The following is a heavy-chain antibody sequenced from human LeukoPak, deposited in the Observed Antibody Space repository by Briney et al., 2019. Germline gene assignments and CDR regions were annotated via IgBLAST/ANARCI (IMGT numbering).Heavy chain of an antibody. CDR3: AKDISMIVLWLPDY. CDR2: ISWNSGSI. Sequence: QTGGSLRLSCAASGSTFDDYAMHWVRQAPGKGLEWVSGISWNSGSIGYADSVKGRFTISRDNAKNSLYLQMNSLRAEDTALYYCAKDISMIVLWLPDYWGQGTLVTVSS. CDR1: GSTFDDYA. D-gene: IGHD3-22*01. V-gene: IGHV3-9*01. J-gene: IGHJ4*02.